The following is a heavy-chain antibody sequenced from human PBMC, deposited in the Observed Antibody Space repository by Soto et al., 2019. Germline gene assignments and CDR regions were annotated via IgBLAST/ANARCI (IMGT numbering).Heavy chain of an antibody. CDR1: GYTFTSYA. D-gene: IGHD2-8*01. CDR2: INAGNGNT. V-gene: IGHV1-3*01. Sequence: EASVKVSCKASGYTFTSYAMHWVRQAPGQRLEWMGWINAGNGNTKYSQKFQGRVTITRDTSASTAYMELSSLRSEDTAVYYCARFGSLGYCTNGVCSIDAFDIWGQGTMVTVSS. CDR3: ARFGSLGYCTNGVCSIDAFDI. J-gene: IGHJ3*02.